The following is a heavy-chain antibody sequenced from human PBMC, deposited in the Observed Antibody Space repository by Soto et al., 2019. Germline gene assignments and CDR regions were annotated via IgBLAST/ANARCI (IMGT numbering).Heavy chain of an antibody. CDR2: LNPNSGDT. J-gene: IGHJ4*02. CDR3: ATSGGGWYLY. Sequence: QVQLVQSGAEVKKPGASVKVSCKASGYTFSSYDINWVRQATGQGLEWMGWLNPNSGDTGDAQKFQGRVTLTRHTSINTAYIELSSLTSDDTAVYYCATSGGGWYLYWGQGTLVTVSS. CDR1: GYTFSSYD. V-gene: IGHV1-8*01. D-gene: IGHD6-19*01.